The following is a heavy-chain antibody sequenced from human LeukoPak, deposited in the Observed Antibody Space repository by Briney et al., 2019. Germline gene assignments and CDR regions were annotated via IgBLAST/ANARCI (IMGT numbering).Heavy chain of an antibody. CDR1: GFTFSNYA. D-gene: IGHD6-13*01. Sequence: GGSLRLSCAASGFTFSNYAMSWVRQAPGKGLEWVSSIGSSGGSTSYADSVKGRFTISRDNSKNTLYLQMSSLRAEDTAVYYCAISLAAAGTGWFDPWGQGTLVTVSS. CDR3: AISLAAAGTGWFDP. V-gene: IGHV3-23*01. CDR2: IGSSGGST. J-gene: IGHJ5*02.